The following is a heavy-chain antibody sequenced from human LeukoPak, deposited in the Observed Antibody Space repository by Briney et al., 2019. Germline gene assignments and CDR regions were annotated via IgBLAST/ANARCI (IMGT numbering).Heavy chain of an antibody. CDR3: ARDVAPRTTDG. D-gene: IGHD6-6*01. CDR1: GFTFNDYA. CDR2: ISWNSRSI. J-gene: IGHJ4*02. Sequence: PGGSLRLSCATSGFTFNDYAMYWVRQAPGKGLEWVSGISWNSRSIAYADSVKGRFTISRDNAKNSLYLQMNSLRAEDTAVYYCARDVAPRTTDGWGQGTLVTVSS. V-gene: IGHV3-9*01.